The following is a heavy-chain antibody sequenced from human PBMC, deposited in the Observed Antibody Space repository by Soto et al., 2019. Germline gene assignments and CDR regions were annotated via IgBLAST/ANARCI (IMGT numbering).Heavy chain of an antibody. J-gene: IGHJ4*02. V-gene: IGHV4-59*01. CDR1: GGSISSYY. CDR2: IYYSGST. CDR3: AREGSLTMVRGVIKWSPDY. D-gene: IGHD3-10*01. Sequence: QVQLQESGPGLVKPSETLSLTCTVSGGSISSYYWSWIRQPPGKGLEWIGYIYYSGSTNYNPSLKSRVTISVDTSKNQFSLKLNSVTAADTAVYYCAREGSLTMVRGVIKWSPDYWGQGTLVTVSS.